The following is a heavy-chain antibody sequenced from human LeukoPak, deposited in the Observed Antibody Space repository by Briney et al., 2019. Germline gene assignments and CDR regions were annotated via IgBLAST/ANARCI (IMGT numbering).Heavy chain of an antibody. D-gene: IGHD3-22*01. J-gene: IGHJ3*02. Sequence: ASVKVSCKASGGTFSSYAISWVRQAPGQGLEWMGGIIPIFGTANYAQKFQGRVTITADKSTSTAYMELSSLRSEDTAVYYCARADYYDSSGYYNYDAFDIWGQGTMVTVSS. V-gene: IGHV1-69*06. CDR1: GGTFSSYA. CDR3: ARADYYDSSGYYNYDAFDI. CDR2: IIPIFGTA.